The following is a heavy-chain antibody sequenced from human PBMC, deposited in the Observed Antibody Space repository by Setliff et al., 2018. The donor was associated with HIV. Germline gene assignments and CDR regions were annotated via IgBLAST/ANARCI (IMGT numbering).Heavy chain of an antibody. CDR2: IYSSGST. D-gene: IGHD3-3*01. Sequence: ETLSLTCTVSGGSISNSNYFWGWSRQPPGKGLEWIGRIYSSGSTYYQPSLQGRVSMSIDSSKNHFSLSLRYVTAADTAVYYCARSFSGRYFWSGYYTGPDPKGENAFDIWGQGTMVTVSS. V-gene: IGHV4-39*02. CDR1: GGSISNSNYF. CDR3: ARSFSGRYFWSGYYTGPDPKGENAFDI. J-gene: IGHJ3*02.